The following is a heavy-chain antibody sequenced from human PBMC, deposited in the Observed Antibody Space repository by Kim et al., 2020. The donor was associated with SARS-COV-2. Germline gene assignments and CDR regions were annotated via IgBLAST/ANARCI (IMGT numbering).Heavy chain of an antibody. V-gene: IGHV3-11*03. D-gene: IGHD3-16*02. Sequence: GGSLRLSCAASGFTFSDYYMSWIRQAPGKGLEWVSYISSSSSYTNYADSVKGRFTISRDNAKNSLYLQMNSLRAEDTAVYYCARFGYDYVWGSYRDYYYYYGMDVWGQGTTVTVSS. CDR3: ARFGYDYVWGSYRDYYYYYGMDV. CDR1: GFTFSDYY. CDR2: ISSSSSYT. J-gene: IGHJ6*02.